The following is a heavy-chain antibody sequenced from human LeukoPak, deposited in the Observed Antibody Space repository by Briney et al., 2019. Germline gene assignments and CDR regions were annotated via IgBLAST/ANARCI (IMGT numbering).Heavy chain of an antibody. J-gene: IGHJ3*02. Sequence: GGSLRLSCAASGFTFSSYGSYVMHWVRQAPGKGLEWMAFIRYDGSSKYYVDSVKGRFTISRDNSKNTLYLQMNSLRAEDTAVYYCAKVDSGSSGLIGAFDTWGQGTMVTVSS. CDR2: IRYDGSSK. D-gene: IGHD3-10*01. CDR3: AKVDSGSSGLIGAFDT. V-gene: IGHV3-30*02. CDR1: GFTFSSYGSYV.